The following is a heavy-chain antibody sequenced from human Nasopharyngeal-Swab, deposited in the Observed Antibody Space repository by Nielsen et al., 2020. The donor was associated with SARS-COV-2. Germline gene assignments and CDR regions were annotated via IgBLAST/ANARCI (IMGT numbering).Heavy chain of an antibody. CDR3: ARVPAVAASRIDY. D-gene: IGHD6-19*01. CDR2: INAGKGNT. Sequence: ASVKVSCKASGYTLSNYAMYWVRQAPGQRPEFMGWINAGKGNTIYSQRFQGRVRISRDTSANTVYMELNRRRSEDTAVYYCARVPAVAASRIDYWGQGTLVTVSS. V-gene: IGHV1-3*01. CDR1: GYTLSNYA. J-gene: IGHJ4*02.